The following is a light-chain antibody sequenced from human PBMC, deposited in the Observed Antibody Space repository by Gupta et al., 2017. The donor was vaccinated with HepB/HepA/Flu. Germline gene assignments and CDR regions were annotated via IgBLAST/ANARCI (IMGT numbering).Light chain of an antibody. CDR2: KAS. V-gene: IGKV1-5*03. CDR1: QSIGSW. Sequence: DIQMTQSPSTLSASVGDRVTITCRASQSIGSWLAWYQQKPGKAPNLLISKASSLESGVPSRFSGSGSETEFTLTISSRQPDDFATYYCQRYNAYSFSFGPGTKVDIK. J-gene: IGKJ3*01. CDR3: QRYNAYSFS.